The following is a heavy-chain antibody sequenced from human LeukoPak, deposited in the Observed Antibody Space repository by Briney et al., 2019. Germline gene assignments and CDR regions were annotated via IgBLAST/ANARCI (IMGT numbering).Heavy chain of an antibody. D-gene: IGHD3-22*01. CDR1: GYTFTSYG. CDR3: ARDQRRGNYYDSSGTLGNY. CDR2: ISAYNGNT. V-gene: IGHV1-18*01. Sequence: GASVKVSCKASGYTFTSYGISWVRQAPGQGLEWMGWISAYNGNTNYAQKLQGRVTMTTDTSTSTAYMELRSLRSDDTAVYYCARDQRRGNYYDSSGTLGNYWGQGTLVTVSS. J-gene: IGHJ4*02.